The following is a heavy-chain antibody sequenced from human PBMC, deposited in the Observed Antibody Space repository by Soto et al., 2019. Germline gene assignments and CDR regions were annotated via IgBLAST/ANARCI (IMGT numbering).Heavy chain of an antibody. CDR3: ARDDDYPDNGLDY. D-gene: IGHD4-17*01. CDR1: GFTFSAYG. V-gene: IGHV3-33*05. CDR2: IVKEGTHK. Sequence: QVQLVESGGGVVQPGGSLTLSCAASGFTFSAYGMHWVRQAPGVGLQWLRVIVKEGTHKHYADSVKGRFTVSRDNSKNTLYLEMNNLRAEDTAVYYCARDDDYPDNGLDYWGQGTLVSVSS. J-gene: IGHJ4*02.